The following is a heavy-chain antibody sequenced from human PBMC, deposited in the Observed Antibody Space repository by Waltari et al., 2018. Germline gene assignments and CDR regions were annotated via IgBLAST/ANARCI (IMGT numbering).Heavy chain of an antibody. V-gene: IGHV3-9*03. CDR1: GFTFDDYA. J-gene: IGHJ3*02. D-gene: IGHD6-19*01. CDR2: ISWNRGSI. CDR3: AKGQYSSGWHAFDI. Sequence: EVQLVESGGGLVQPGRSLRLSCAASGFTFDDYAMHWVRPAPGKGLEWVSGISWNRGSIGYAESVKGRFTISRDNAKNSLYLQMNSLRAEDMALYYCAKGQYSSGWHAFDIWGQGTMVTVSS.